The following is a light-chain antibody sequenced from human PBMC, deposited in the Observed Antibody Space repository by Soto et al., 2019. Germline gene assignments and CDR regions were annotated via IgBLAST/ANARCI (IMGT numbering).Light chain of an antibody. Sequence: DIQMTQSPSSLSASVGDRVTITCRASQSISNYLNWYQQKPGKAPKLLIYAASSLQGGVPSRFSGSGSGTDFTLTISSLQREDCAIYYCQQSSSTVLTFGGGTKVEIK. J-gene: IGKJ4*01. CDR3: QQSSSTVLT. CDR1: QSISNY. V-gene: IGKV1-39*01. CDR2: AAS.